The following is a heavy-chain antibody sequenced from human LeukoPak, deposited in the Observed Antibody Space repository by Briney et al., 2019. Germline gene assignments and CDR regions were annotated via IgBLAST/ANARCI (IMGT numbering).Heavy chain of an antibody. J-gene: IGHJ4*02. CDR1: GFTFSSYA. V-gene: IGHV3-23*01. D-gene: IGHD5-18*01. CDR2: ISGSGGST. CDR3: ARSARDSEYTNMDY. Sequence: PGGSLRLSCAASGFTFSSYAMSWVRQAPGKGLEWVSAISGSGGSTYYADSVKGRFTISRDNSKNALYLQMNSLRAEDTAVYYCARSARDSEYTNMDYWGQGTLVTVSS.